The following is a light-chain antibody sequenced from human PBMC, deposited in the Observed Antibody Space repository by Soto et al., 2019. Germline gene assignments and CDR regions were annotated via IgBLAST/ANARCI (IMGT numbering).Light chain of an antibody. J-gene: IGLJ1*01. CDR3: NSYTAFNTRV. V-gene: IGLV2-14*01. CDR1: SSDVGAYNY. CDR2: EVS. Sequence: QSALTQPASVSGSPGQSITISCTGTSSDVGAYNYVSWYQQHPGKAPQLLIYEVSDRPPGISDRFSGSKSDNTASLTISRLQSEDEADYYCNSYTAFNTRVFGTGTKLTVL.